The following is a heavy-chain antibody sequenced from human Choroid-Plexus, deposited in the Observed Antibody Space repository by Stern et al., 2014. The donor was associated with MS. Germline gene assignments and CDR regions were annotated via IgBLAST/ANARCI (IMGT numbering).Heavy chain of an antibody. CDR3: PKDRQYLTYFFDH. V-gene: IGHV3-30*18. J-gene: IGHJ5*02. D-gene: IGHD2/OR15-2a*01. CDR2: VSHDGSYK. CDR1: GFTFGSCA. Sequence: VQLVESGGGVVQPGRPLRLSCVASGFTFGSCAMHWVRQAPGKGLEWVGGVSHDGSYKYYADSVKGRFTISRDNSQNTLYMQMSSLRPEDTAVYYCPKDRQYLTYFFDHWGQGSLVTVSS.